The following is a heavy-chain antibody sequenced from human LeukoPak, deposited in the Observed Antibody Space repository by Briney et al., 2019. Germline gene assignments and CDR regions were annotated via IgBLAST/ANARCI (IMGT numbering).Heavy chain of an antibody. D-gene: IGHD2-2*01. J-gene: IGHJ6*02. Sequence: SQTLSLTCAISGDSVSSNSAAWNWIRQSPSRGLEWLGRTYYRSKWYNDYAVSVKSRITINPDTSENQFSLQLNSVTPEDTAVYYCARSVGTVVVPAAMTYGMDVWGQGTTVTVSS. V-gene: IGHV6-1*01. CDR1: GDSVSSNSAA. CDR2: TYYRSKWYN. CDR3: ARSVGTVVVPAAMTYGMDV.